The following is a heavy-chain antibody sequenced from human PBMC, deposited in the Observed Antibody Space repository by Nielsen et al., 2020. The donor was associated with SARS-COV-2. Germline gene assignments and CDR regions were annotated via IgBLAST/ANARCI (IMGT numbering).Heavy chain of an antibody. CDR2: IIPMFGTA. Sequence: SVKVSCKASGGTFSTYAISWVRQAPGQGLEWMGGIIPMFGTANYTQKFQRRVTITADESTSTAYMELSSLRSEDTAVYYCARDLGFGEFLYGMDVWGQGTTVTVSS. CDR1: GGTFSTYA. J-gene: IGHJ6*02. CDR3: ARDLGFGEFLYGMDV. V-gene: IGHV1-69*13. D-gene: IGHD3-10*01.